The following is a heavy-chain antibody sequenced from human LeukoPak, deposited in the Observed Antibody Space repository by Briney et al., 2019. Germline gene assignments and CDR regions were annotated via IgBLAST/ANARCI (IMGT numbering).Heavy chain of an antibody. J-gene: IGHJ4*02. CDR2: ISSSGSTK. V-gene: IGHV3-48*03. CDR3: AREALTETTFGPYDY. CDR1: GFTFSSYE. Sequence: GRCLRLSCAASGFTFSSYEMNWVRRAPGKGLEWVSYISSSGSTKYYADSVMGRFTLSRDNAKKSLYLQMNSLRAEDTAVYYCAREALTETTFGPYDYWGQGTLATVSS. D-gene: IGHD4-17*01.